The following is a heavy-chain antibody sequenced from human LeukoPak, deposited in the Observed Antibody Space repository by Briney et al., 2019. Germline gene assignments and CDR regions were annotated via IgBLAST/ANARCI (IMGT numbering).Heavy chain of an antibody. Sequence: ASVKVSGKTSGYNFNNNGISWVRQAPGQGLEWMGWINCYNGNTKYSQKIQGRVTMTKDTSTSTVYMELRSLRSDDTAVYYCARDLGALSSSWYYLSYYWGQGTLVTVSS. J-gene: IGHJ4*02. CDR3: ARDLGALSSSWYYLSYY. V-gene: IGHV1-18*04. CDR1: GYNFNNNG. CDR2: INCYNGNT. D-gene: IGHD6-13*01.